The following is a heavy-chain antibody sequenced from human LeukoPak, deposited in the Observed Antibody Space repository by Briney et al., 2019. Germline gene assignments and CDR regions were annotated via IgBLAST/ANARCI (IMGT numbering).Heavy chain of an antibody. CDR1: GGSISSYY. CDR2: IYTSGST. D-gene: IGHD6-13*01. V-gene: IGHV4-4*07. J-gene: IGHJ3*02. CDR3: ARVRGTAADPLHAFDI. Sequence: SETLSLTCTVSGGSISSYYWSWIWQPAGRGLEWIGRIYTSGSTNYNPSLKSRVTMSVDTSKNQFSLKLSSVTAADTAVYYCARVRGTAADPLHAFDIWGQGTMVTVSS.